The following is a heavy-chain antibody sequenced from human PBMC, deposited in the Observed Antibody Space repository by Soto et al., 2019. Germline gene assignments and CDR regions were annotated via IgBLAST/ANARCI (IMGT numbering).Heavy chain of an antibody. V-gene: IGHV4-34*09. Sequence: SETLSLTCAVYGGSFSGYYWSWIRQPPGKGLEWIGYIYYSGSTYYNPSLKSRVTISVDTSMNQFSLKLSSVTAADTAVYYCARSGSSWSIYYYYGMDVWGQGTTVTVSS. CDR2: IYYSGST. CDR1: GGSFSGYY. J-gene: IGHJ6*02. D-gene: IGHD6-13*01. CDR3: ARSGSSWSIYYYYGMDV.